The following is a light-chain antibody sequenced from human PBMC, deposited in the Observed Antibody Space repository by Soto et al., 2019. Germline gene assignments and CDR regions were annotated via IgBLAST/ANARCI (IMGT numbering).Light chain of an antibody. CDR3: QQYNNWPPKT. Sequence: EIVVTQSPATLSVSPGERATLSCRASQSVSNKLVWYQQKPGQAPRLLIYGASTRATGIPARFSGSGSGTEFTLTISSLQSEDFAVYYCQQYNNWPPKTFGQGTKVDIK. J-gene: IGKJ1*01. CDR1: QSVSNK. CDR2: GAS. V-gene: IGKV3-15*01.